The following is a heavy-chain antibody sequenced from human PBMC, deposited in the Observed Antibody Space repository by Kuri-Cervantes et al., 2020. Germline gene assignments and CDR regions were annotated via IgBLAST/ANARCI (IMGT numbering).Heavy chain of an antibody. CDR3: ARVNGDYVLNY. CDR1: GGSFSGYY. D-gene: IGHD4-17*01. J-gene: IGHJ4*02. V-gene: IGHV4-34*01. Sequence: GSLRLSCAVYGGSFSGYYWSWIRQPPGKGLEWIGEINHSGSTNYNPSLKSRVTISVDTSKNQFSLKLSSVTAADTAVYYCARVNGDYVLNYWGQGTQVTVSS. CDR2: INHSGST.